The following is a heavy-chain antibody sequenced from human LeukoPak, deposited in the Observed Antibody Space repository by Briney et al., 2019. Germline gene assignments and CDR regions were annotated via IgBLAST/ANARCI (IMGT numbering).Heavy chain of an antibody. V-gene: IGHV4-38-2*01. Sequence: AETLSLTCAVSAYSISSGYYWGWLRQPPGKGLDWIGTIYHSGSTYYNPSLQSRVIISVDTSKNQLSLHLSSVAAADTAVYYCARGRAGSYRSYFDYWGQGTLVTVSS. CDR2: IYHSGST. J-gene: IGHJ4*02. D-gene: IGHD3-10*01. CDR1: AYSISSGYY. CDR3: ARGRAGSYRSYFDY.